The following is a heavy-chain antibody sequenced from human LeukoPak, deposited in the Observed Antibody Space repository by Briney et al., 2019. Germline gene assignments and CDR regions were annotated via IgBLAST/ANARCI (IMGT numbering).Heavy chain of an antibody. V-gene: IGHV3-23*01. D-gene: IGHD3-16*02. Sequence: GGSLRLSCAASGVTFSFSSYAMSWVRQAPGKGLEWVSAISGSGGGTYYAGSVKGWFTVSRDNSKNTLYLQMNSLRAEDTAVYYCAKEGSIMITFGGVIAHWYFDLWGRGTLVTVS. CDR2: ISGSGGGT. CDR3: AKEGSIMITFGGVIAHWYFDL. CDR1: GVTFSFSSYA. J-gene: IGHJ2*01.